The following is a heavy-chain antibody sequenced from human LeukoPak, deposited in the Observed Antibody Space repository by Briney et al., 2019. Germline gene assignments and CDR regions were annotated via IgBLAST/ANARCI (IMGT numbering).Heavy chain of an antibody. CDR3: ATEVRGVI. Sequence: GGSLRLSCAASGFTFSSYSMNWVRQAPGKGLEWVSYISSSSSTIYYADSVKGRFTISRDNAKNSLYLQINSLRAEDTAVYYCATEVRGVIWGQGTLVTVSS. CDR2: ISSSSSTI. V-gene: IGHV3-48*01. CDR1: GFTFSSYS. J-gene: IGHJ4*02. D-gene: IGHD3-10*01.